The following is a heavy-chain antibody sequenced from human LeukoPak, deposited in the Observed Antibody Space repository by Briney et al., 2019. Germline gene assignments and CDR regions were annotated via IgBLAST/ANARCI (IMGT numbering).Heavy chain of an antibody. CDR3: AKDGIAAGDAFDI. V-gene: IGHV3-30*18. J-gene: IGHJ3*02. D-gene: IGHD6-13*01. CDR2: ISYDGSNK. Sequence: GGSLRLSCAASGFTFSSYGMHWVRQAPGKGLEWVAVISYDGSNKYYADSVKGRFTISRDNSKNTLYLQMNSLRAEDTAVYYCAKDGIAAGDAFDIWGQGTMVTVSS. CDR1: GFTFSSYG.